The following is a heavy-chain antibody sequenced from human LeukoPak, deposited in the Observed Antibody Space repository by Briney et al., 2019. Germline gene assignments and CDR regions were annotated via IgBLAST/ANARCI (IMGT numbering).Heavy chain of an antibody. CDR3: ARKSIVDAGRKPYDY. CDR1: GGSFSGYY. CDR2: IDHRGRT. V-gene: IGHV4-34*01. D-gene: IGHD6-13*01. J-gene: IGHJ4*02. Sequence: SETLSLTCAVYGGSFSGYYWCWIRQSPGKGLEWIGEIDHRGRTNSNASLKSRVTVSVDTSKNQFSLRLSSVTAADTAVYYCARKSIVDAGRKPYDYWDQGTLVTVSS.